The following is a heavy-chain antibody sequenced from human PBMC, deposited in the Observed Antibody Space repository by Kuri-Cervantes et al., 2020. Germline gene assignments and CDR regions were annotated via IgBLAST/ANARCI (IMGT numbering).Heavy chain of an antibody. CDR3: ARFYSSGWYTDY. V-gene: IGHV1-46*01. Sequence: ASVKVSCKASGYTFTSYYMHWVRQAPGQGLEWMGIINPSGGSTSYAQKFQGRVTMTRDTSTSTVYMELSSLRSEDTAVFYCARFYSSGWYTDYWGQGTLVTVSS. CDR1: GYTFTSYY. CDR2: INPSGGST. J-gene: IGHJ4*02. D-gene: IGHD6-19*01.